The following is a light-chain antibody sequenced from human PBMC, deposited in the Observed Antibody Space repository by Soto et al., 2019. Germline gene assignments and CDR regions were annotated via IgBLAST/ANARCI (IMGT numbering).Light chain of an antibody. CDR2: ASS. CDR3: SSYTSGSTLYV. V-gene: IGLV2-14*01. J-gene: IGLJ1*01. Sequence: QSVLTQPASVSGSPGQSITISRTGTSSDVGSYNYVSWYQHHPGKAPRLMIYASSNRPSGVSHRFSGSRSGNTASLTISGLQAEDEADYYCSSYTSGSTLYVFGTGTKVTVL. CDR1: SSDVGSYNY.